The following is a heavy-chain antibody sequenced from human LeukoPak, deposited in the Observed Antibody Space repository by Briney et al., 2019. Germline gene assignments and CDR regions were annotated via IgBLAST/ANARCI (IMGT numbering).Heavy chain of an antibody. J-gene: IGHJ4*02. V-gene: IGHV1-18*01. Sequence: ASVKVSCKASGYTFTSYGISWVRQAPGQGLEWMGRISAYNGNTNYAQKLQGRVTMTTDTSTSTAYMELRSLRSDDTAVYYCARDRVSKIVVVPAALPDYWGQGTLVTVSS. CDR3: ARDRVSKIVVVPAALPDY. CDR2: ISAYNGNT. CDR1: GYTFTSYG. D-gene: IGHD2-2*02.